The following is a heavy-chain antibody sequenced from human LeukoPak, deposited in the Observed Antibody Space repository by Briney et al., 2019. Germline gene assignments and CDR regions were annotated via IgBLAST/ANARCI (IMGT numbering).Heavy chain of an antibody. CDR3: ARGIVVKPSANWFDP. V-gene: IGHV1-3*01. CDR1: GYIFTTYA. Sequence: ASVKVSCKTSGYIFTTYAIHWVRQAPARGLEWMGVINADDGNTRYSQRFQGRVTITRDTSANTAYMELSSLRFEDTAVYYCARGIVVKPSANWFDPWGQGTPVTVSS. D-gene: IGHD2-2*01. CDR2: INADDGNT. J-gene: IGHJ5*02.